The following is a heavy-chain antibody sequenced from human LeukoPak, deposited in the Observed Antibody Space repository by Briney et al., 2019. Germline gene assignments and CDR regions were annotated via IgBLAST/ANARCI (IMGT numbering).Heavy chain of an antibody. CDR2: INWNGGST. CDR1: GFTFDDYG. V-gene: IGHV3-20*04. J-gene: IGHJ4*02. CDR3: ARVGDRSGNGYSH. D-gene: IGHD2-2*03. Sequence: PGGSLRLSCAASGFTFDDYGMSWVRQAPGKGLEWVSGINWNGGSTGYADSVKGRFTISRDTSKNTLYLQVGSLRVEDMAVYYCARVGDRSGNGYSHWGQGTLVTVSS.